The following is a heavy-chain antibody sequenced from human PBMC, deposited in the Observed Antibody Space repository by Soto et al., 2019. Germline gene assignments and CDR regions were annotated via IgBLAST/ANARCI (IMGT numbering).Heavy chain of an antibody. Sequence: GGSLLLSCAPSVFTFSNDWMDWVRQAAGKGLEWVGRIKSKADGGATDYAAPVKGRFAVSRDDSTNTLYLQMSSLETEDTALYYCSTVPVVPGSDYWGQGTMVTVSS. CDR2: IKSKADGGAT. D-gene: IGHD3-22*01. V-gene: IGHV3-15*01. CDR1: VFTFSNDW. J-gene: IGHJ4*02. CDR3: STVPVVPGSDY.